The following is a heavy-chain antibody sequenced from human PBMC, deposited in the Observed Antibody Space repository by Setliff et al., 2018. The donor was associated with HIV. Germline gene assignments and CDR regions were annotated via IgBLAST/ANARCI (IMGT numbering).Heavy chain of an antibody. D-gene: IGHD3-16*01. CDR1: GYSFTGYY. V-gene: IGHV1-69-2*01. CDR2: VDPDDSET. CDR3: ATDPQAGKFVPPPMMNWFDP. J-gene: IGHJ5*02. Sequence: ASVKVSCKASGYSFTGYYIHWLQQAPGKGLEWMGRVDPDDSETIYAEKFQGRLTITADTSTDTAYMELSSLRSEDTAVYYCATDPQAGKFVPPPMMNWFDPWGQGTLVTVSS.